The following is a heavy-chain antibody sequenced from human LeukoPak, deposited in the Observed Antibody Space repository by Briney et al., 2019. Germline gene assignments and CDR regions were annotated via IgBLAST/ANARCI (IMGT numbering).Heavy chain of an antibody. CDR1: GGSFSGYY. V-gene: IGHV4-34*01. J-gene: IGHJ4*02. CDR2: INHSGST. CDR3: ARVNYGLFDY. D-gene: IGHD3-10*01. Sequence: SETLSLTCAVYGGSFSGYYWSWIRQPPGKGLEWIGEINHSGSTNYNPSLKSRVTISVDTSKNQFSLKLSSVTAADTAVYYCARVNYGLFDYWGQGTLVTVSS.